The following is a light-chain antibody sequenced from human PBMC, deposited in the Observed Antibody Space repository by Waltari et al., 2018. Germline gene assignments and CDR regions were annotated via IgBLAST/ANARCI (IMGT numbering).Light chain of an antibody. CDR1: QSVGND. Sequence: EIVMTQSPATLSVSPGERATLSCRASQSVGNDLAWYHQAPGQAPRLLIYGASSRATGVPARFSGSGSGTEFTLTITSLQSGDFGIYFCQQYKEWPPWTFGQGT. V-gene: IGKV3-15*01. CDR2: GAS. CDR3: QQYKEWPPWT. J-gene: IGKJ1*01.